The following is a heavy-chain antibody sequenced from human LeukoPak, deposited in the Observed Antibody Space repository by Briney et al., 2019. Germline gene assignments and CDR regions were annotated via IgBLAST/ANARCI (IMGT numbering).Heavy chain of an antibody. V-gene: IGHV6-1*01. D-gene: IGHD6-13*01. Sequence: SQALSLTCAISGDSVSRDTAAWNWVRQSPSRGLEWLGRTYYRSKWYNDYAVSVKSRITINPDTSKNQFSLQLNSVTPEDTAVYYCARDRGGSSWYYFDNWGQGSLVTVSS. CDR1: GDSVSRDTAA. CDR2: TYYRSKWYN. CDR3: ARDRGGSSWYYFDN. J-gene: IGHJ4*02.